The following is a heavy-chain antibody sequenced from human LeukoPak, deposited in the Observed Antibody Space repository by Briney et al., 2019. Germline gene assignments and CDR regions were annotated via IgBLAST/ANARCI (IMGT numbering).Heavy chain of an antibody. D-gene: IGHD6-19*01. CDR3: ARLGDHSSGWYDGVSATKNVGAFDI. V-gene: IGHV1-69*01. Sequence: GSSVKVSCKASGGTFSSYAISWVRQAPGQGLEWMGGIIPIFGTANYAQKFQGRVTITADESTSTAYVELSSLRSEDTAVYYCARLGDHSSGWYDGVSATKNVGAFDIWGQGTMVTVSS. J-gene: IGHJ3*02. CDR2: IIPIFGTA. CDR1: GGTFSSYA.